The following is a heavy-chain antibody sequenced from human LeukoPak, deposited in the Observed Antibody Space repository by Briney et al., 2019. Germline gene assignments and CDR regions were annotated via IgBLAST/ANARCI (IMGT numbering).Heavy chain of an antibody. J-gene: IGHJ4*02. D-gene: IGHD1-26*01. CDR1: GYYFSVYW. Sequence: GESLNSSCKSSGYYFSVYWIGWGRKMPGKGLEWMGFIYPGDSDTRYSPSLQGQATISADTSITPAYLQWSSRKAADSAMYYCVRRSDRGATSFDYWGQGTLVTVSS. CDR2: IYPGDSDT. V-gene: IGHV5-51*01. CDR3: VRRSDRGATSFDY.